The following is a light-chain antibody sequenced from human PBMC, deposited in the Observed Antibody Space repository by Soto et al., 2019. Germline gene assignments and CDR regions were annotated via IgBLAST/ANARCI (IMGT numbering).Light chain of an antibody. CDR3: ATWDDSLNAPV. Sequence: QPVLTQSPSVSGTPGQRVTISCSGNSFNIERNSVDWYQQLPGTAPKLLISANGQRPSGVPDRFSGSKSGTSASLAISGLQSGDEAHYYCATWDDSLNAPVFGGGTKLTVL. CDR2: ANG. CDR1: SFNIERNS. V-gene: IGLV1-44*01. J-gene: IGLJ2*01.